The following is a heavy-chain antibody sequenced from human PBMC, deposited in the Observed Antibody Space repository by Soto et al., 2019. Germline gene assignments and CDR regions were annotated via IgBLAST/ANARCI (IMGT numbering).Heavy chain of an antibody. V-gene: IGHV4-30-4*01. J-gene: IGHJ5*02. CDR3: ARGISKYSSWYEPHTWFDA. D-gene: IGHD6-13*01. CDR2: LYFNGGT. CDR1: GGSINSPDYY. Sequence: QVQLQESGPGLVKPPQTLSLTCNVSGGSINSPDYYWSWIRQPPGKGLEWLGYLYFNGGTQYNPSLRTPVSMSLDTSKKHFSLKMRSVTAADTAVYYCARGISKYSSWYEPHTWFDAWGQGALVTVSS.